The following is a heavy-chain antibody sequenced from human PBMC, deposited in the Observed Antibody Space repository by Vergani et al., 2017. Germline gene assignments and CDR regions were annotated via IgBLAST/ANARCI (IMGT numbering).Heavy chain of an antibody. J-gene: IGHJ4*02. Sequence: EVQLVESGGGLVQPGGSLRLSCAASGFTFSSYAMSWVRQAPGKGLEWVSAISGSGGSTYYADSVKGRFTISRDNSKNTLYLQMNSLRAEDTAVYYCAKIPGITGTTWGYYFDYWGQGTLVTVSS. CDR2: ISGSGGST. D-gene: IGHD1-7*01. CDR3: AKIPGITGTTWGYYFDY. CDR1: GFTFSSYA. V-gene: IGHV3-23*04.